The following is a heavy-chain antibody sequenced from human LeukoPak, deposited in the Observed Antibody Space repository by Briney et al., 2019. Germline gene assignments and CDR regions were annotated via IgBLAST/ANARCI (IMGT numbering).Heavy chain of an antibody. V-gene: IGHV3-53*01. D-gene: IGHD1-1*01. CDR1: GFTVSSNS. CDR3: ARGLRTTGTTHNWFDP. Sequence: PGGSLRLSCTVSGFTVSSNSMSWVRQAPGKGLEWVSFIYSGSTHYSDSVKGRFTISRDNSKNTLYLQMNSLRAEDTAVYYCARGLRTTGTTHNWFDPWGQGTLVTVSS. CDR2: IYSGST. J-gene: IGHJ5*02.